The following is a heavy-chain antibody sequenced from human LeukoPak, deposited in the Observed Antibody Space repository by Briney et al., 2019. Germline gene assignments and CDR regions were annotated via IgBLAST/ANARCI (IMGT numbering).Heavy chain of an antibody. D-gene: IGHD1-26*01. CDR2: IYWSGST. CDR3: ARDALTSTGGWFDP. CDR1: GYSLSSGYY. V-gene: IGHV4-38-2*02. Sequence: ETLSLTCAVSGYSLSSGYYWGWIRQTPGKGLEWIGSIYWSGSTYYNPSLKSRVTISVDTSKNQLSLKLNSVSAADTALYYCARDALTSTGGWFDPWGERTPVTVSS. J-gene: IGHJ5*02.